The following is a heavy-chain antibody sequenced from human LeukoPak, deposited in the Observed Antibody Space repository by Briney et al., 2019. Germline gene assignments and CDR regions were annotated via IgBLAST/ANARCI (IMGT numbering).Heavy chain of an antibody. V-gene: IGHV3-23*01. J-gene: IGHJ4*02. CDR3: AKDDAWLQYND. Sequence: GGTLRLSCVASGFTFSRHGMSWVRQAPGKGLEWVSGISPSGDIKYYVDSVKGRFTVSRDNSKNTLYLQINSLRDEDTAVYYCAKDDAWLQYNDWGQGTLVTVSS. D-gene: IGHD5-24*01. CDR2: ISPSGDIK. CDR1: GFTFSRHG.